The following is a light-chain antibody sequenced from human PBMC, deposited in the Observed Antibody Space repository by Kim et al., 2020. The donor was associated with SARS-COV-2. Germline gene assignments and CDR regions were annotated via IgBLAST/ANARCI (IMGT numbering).Light chain of an antibody. Sequence: QSALTQPRSVSGSPVQSVTISCTGTSSDVGAYNYVSWFQQHPGKAPKLMIYDVSKRPSGVPDRFSGSKSGNTASLTISGLQTEDEADYYCCSYAGTYTVVFGGGTQLTVL. CDR2: DVS. J-gene: IGLJ2*01. CDR1: SSDVGAYNY. CDR3: CSYAGTYTVV. V-gene: IGLV2-11*01.